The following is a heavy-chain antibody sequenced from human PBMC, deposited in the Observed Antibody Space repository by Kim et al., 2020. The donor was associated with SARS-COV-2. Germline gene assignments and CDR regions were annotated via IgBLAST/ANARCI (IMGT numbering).Heavy chain of an antibody. J-gene: IGHJ4*02. CDR2: ISFAVSNK. CDR1: GFNFSRYA. Sequence: GGSLRLSCAASGFNFSRYAMHWVRQAPGKGLEWVAVISFAVSNKYYADSVKGRCTITRDNAKNTLYLQMNSLRAEDTAVYYCARDIWQWLVGDWGQGTLVTVSS. V-gene: IGHV3-30-3*01. D-gene: IGHD6-19*01. CDR3: ARDIWQWLVGD.